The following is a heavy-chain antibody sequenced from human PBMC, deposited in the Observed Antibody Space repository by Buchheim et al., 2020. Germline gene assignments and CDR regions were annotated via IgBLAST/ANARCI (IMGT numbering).Heavy chain of an antibody. CDR1: GFTFSDYS. D-gene: IGHD5-18*01. CDR2: ISSSGGTI. V-gene: IGHV3-48*04. Sequence: EVQLVESGGGLVQPEGSLRLSCAASGFTFSDYSLNWVRQASGKGLEWVSFISSSGGTIYYADSVKGRFTISRDNTKNSLYLQMSGLRGEDTAVYYCARDANSRHYYHNYGMDVWGQGTT. J-gene: IGHJ6*02. CDR3: ARDANSRHYYHNYGMDV.